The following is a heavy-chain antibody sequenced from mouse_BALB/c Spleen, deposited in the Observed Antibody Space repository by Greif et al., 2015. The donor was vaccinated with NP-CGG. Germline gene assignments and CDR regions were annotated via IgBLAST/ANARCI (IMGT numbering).Heavy chain of an antibody. CDR3: ARKRGDFFDY. Sequence: EVKVVESGGGLVKPGGSLKFSCAASGFTFSSYAMSWVRQTPEKRLEWVASISSGGSTYYPDSVKGRFTISRDNARNILYLQMSSLRSEDTATYYCARKRGDFFDYWGQGTTLTVSS. J-gene: IGHJ2*01. CDR2: ISSGGST. V-gene: IGHV5-6-5*01. CDR1: GFTFSSYA.